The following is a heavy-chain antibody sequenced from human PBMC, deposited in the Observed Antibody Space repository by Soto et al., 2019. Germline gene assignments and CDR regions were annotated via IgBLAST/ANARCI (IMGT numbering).Heavy chain of an antibody. CDR3: ARQSSSSGFYYGMDV. Sequence: PGESLKISCKGSGYSFTSYWIGWVRQMPGKGLEWMGIIYPGDSDTRYSPSFQGQVTISADKSISTAYLQWSSLKASDTAMYYCARQSSSSGFYYGMDVWGQGTTVTVSS. CDR1: GYSFTSYW. V-gene: IGHV5-51*01. J-gene: IGHJ6*02. CDR2: IYPGDSDT. D-gene: IGHD6-6*01.